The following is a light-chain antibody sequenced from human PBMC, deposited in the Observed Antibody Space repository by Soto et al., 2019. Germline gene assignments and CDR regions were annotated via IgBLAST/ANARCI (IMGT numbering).Light chain of an antibody. Sequence: DIVMTQSPDSLAVSLGERATINCKSSLSLLYSSNNKNYLAWYQQKPGQPPKLLIYWASTRESGVPDRFSGSGSGIDFALTISSLQAEDVAVYYCQQYYSTPLITFGQGTRLEIK. CDR3: QQYYSTPLIT. CDR1: LSLLYSSNNKNY. J-gene: IGKJ5*01. CDR2: WAS. V-gene: IGKV4-1*01.